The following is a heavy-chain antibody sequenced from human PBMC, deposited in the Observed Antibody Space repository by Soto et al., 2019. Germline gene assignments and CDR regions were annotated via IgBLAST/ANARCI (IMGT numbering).Heavy chain of an antibody. CDR3: ATDGSYAQHV. Sequence: EVQLVEYGGGLVQPGGSLRLSCTASGFTFSNSWMHWVRQAPGKGLVWVSHIYSDGSITAYADSVKGRFTISRDNAKNTLYLQMNSLRVEDTAVYYCATDGSYAQHVWGQGTTVTVSS. J-gene: IGHJ6*02. D-gene: IGHD2-2*01. CDR2: IYSDGSIT. V-gene: IGHV3-74*01. CDR1: GFTFSNSW.